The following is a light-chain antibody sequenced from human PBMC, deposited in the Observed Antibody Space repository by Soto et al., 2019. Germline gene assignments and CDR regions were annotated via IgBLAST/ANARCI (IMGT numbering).Light chain of an antibody. CDR2: AAS. V-gene: IGKV1-12*01. Sequence: DIPMTQSPSSVSASVGDRVTITCRASQGINSWLAWYQEKPGKAPKLLIYAASSLQGGVPSRFSGSGSGTDFTLTISSLQPEDFATYYCQQANSFPPTFGPGTKVDIK. CDR3: QQANSFPPT. CDR1: QGINSW. J-gene: IGKJ3*01.